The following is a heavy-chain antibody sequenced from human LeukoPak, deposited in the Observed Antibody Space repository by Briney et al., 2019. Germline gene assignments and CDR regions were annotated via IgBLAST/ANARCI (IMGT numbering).Heavy chain of an antibody. CDR3: AIVEYYYDSSGYPFDY. CDR1: GGSFSGYY. CDR2: INHSGST. J-gene: IGHJ4*02. D-gene: IGHD3-22*01. Sequence: PSETLSLTCAVYGGSFSGYYWSWFRQPPGKGLEWFGEINHSGSTNYNPSLKSRVTISVDTSKNQFSLKLSSVTAADTAVYYCAIVEYYYDSSGYPFDYWGQGTLVTVSS. V-gene: IGHV4-34*01.